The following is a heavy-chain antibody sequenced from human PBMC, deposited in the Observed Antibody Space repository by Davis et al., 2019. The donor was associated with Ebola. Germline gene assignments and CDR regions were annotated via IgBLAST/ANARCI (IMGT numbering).Heavy chain of an antibody. CDR2: IYYSGST. Sequence: SETLSLTCTVSGGSISSYYWSWIRQPPGKGLEWIGYIYYSGSTYYNPSLKSRVTISVDTSKNQFSLKLSSVTAADTAVYYCVGLRDAFDIWGQGTMVTVSS. D-gene: IGHD5-12*01. CDR1: GGSISSYY. J-gene: IGHJ3*02. CDR3: VGLRDAFDI. V-gene: IGHV4-59*04.